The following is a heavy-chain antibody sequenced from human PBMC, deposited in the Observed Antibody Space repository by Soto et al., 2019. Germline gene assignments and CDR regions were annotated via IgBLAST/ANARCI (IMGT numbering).Heavy chain of an antibody. CDR2: ISYGGSNK. CDR1: GFTFSSYG. V-gene: IGHV3-30*18. CDR3: AKGVRYGMDV. Sequence: QVQLVESGGGVVQPGRSLRLSCAASGFTFSSYGMHWVRQAPGKGLVWVAVISYGGSNKYYADSVKGRFTISRDNSKNTLYLQMNSLRAEDTAVYYCAKGVRYGMDVWGQGTTVTVSS. J-gene: IGHJ6*02.